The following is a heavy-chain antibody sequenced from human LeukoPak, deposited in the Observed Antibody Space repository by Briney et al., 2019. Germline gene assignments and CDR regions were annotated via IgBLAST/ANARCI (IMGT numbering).Heavy chain of an antibody. CDR3: TKMATSDY. CDR1: GFTFSRYW. J-gene: IGHJ4*02. Sequence: GGSLRLSCAASGFTFSRYWMSWVRQAPGKGLEWVGRIRSKANSYATAYAASVKGRFTISRDDSNNTAYLQMNSLKTEDTAVYYCTKMATSDYWGQGTLVTVSS. CDR2: IRSKANSYAT. D-gene: IGHD2-8*01. V-gene: IGHV3-73*01.